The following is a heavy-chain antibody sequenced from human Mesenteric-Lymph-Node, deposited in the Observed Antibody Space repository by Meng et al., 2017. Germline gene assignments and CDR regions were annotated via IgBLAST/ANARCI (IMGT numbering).Heavy chain of an antibody. CDR1: GYTFTGYY. Sequence: QVQLVQSGAEVEKPGASVKVSCKASGYTFTGYYIHWVRQAPGQGLQWMGWIDPYSGVTHSAQKFQGRVTMTRDTSISTAYMELSRLRSDDTAVYYCARGSDMIVVVLPLDYWGQGTLVTVSS. J-gene: IGHJ4*02. CDR2: IDPYSGVT. D-gene: IGHD3-22*01. V-gene: IGHV1-2*02. CDR3: ARGSDMIVVVLPLDY.